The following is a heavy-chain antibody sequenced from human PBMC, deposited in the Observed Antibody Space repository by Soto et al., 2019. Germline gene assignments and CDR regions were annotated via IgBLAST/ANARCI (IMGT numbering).Heavy chain of an antibody. CDR3: ARDCASCYLRGFDY. V-gene: IGHV1-18*04. Sequence: GASVKVSCKASGYTFTSYGISWVRQAPGQGLEWMGWISAYNGNTNYSQKLQGRVTMTTDTSTSTAYMELRSLRSDDTAVYYCARDCASCYLRGFDYWGQGTLVTVSS. J-gene: IGHJ4*02. D-gene: IGHD2-2*01. CDR1: GYTFTSYG. CDR2: ISAYNGNT.